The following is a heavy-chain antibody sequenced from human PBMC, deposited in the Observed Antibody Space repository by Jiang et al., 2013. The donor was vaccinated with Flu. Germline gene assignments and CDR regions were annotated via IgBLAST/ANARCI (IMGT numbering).Heavy chain of an antibody. CDR3: ARAVRMTTIGFEY. Sequence: GLVKPSETLSLTCTVSGGSIRSHYWSWIRQSPGKGLEWIGYMYSSGSTDYNPSLKSRVTISVDTSKNQFSLKLTSVTAADTAVYYCARAVRMTTIGFEYWGQGTLVTVSS. V-gene: IGHV4-4*09. CDR1: GGSIRSHY. CDR2: MYSSGST. D-gene: IGHD5-24*01. J-gene: IGHJ4*02.